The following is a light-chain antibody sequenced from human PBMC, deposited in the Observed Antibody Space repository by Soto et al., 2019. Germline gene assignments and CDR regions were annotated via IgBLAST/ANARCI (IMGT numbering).Light chain of an antibody. CDR2: QTC. Sequence: EIVLTQPPATLSAFPGDRVSLSCRASQYINTRLAWNQHRPGQAPRPLIYQTCIRAARIPARFSASGSGTDFTLTISDVQPEDFALYYCHQRQSWPRAFGQGTKVDIK. V-gene: IGKV3-11*01. CDR1: QYINTR. J-gene: IGKJ1*01. CDR3: HQRQSWPRA.